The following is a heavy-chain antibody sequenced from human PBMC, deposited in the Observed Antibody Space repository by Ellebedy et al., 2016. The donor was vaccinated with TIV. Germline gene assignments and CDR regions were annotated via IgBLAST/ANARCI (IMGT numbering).Heavy chain of an antibody. CDR2: IYQDGSQK. D-gene: IGHD4-17*01. CDR3: ARRGSYGDYAVQVNNWFGV. Sequence: GESLKISCAASGFSFRSYWMTWVRQAPGKGLEWVANIYQDGSQKYFVDSAEGRFTISRDNAKNSLELEMKSLRVEDTAMYYCARRGSYGDYAVQVNNWFGVWGQGIPVTVSP. CDR1: GFSFRSYW. J-gene: IGHJ5*02. V-gene: IGHV3-7*01.